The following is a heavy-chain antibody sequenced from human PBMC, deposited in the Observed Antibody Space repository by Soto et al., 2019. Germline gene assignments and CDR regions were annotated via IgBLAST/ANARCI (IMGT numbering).Heavy chain of an antibody. CDR3: ARSYCSSTSCSQNWFDP. D-gene: IGHD2-2*01. V-gene: IGHV1-69*04. J-gene: IGHJ5*02. CDR1: GGTFSIYA. Sequence: SVKVSCKASGGTFSIYAISWVRQAPGQGLEWMGRIIPILGIANYAQKFQGRVTITADKSTSTAYMELSSLRSEDTAVYYCARSYCSSTSCSQNWFDPWGQGTLVTVSS. CDR2: IIPILGIA.